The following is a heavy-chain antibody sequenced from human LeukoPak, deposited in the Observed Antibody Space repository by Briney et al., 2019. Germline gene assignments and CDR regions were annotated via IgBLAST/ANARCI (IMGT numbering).Heavy chain of an antibody. Sequence: EASVKVSCKASGGTFSSSTISWVRQAPGQGLEWMGRIIPILGVANYAQKFQGRVTITADKSTSTAYMELSRLRSEDTAVYYCARDRDCSGGSCYEYSYYYYGMDVWGQGTTVTVSS. V-gene: IGHV1-69*04. CDR2: IIPILGVA. D-gene: IGHD2-15*01. CDR3: ARDRDCSGGSCYEYSYYYYGMDV. J-gene: IGHJ6*02. CDR1: GGTFSSST.